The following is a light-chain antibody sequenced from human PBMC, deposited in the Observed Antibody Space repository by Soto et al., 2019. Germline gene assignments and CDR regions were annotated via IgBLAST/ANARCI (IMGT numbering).Light chain of an antibody. CDR3: GSWDSSLSAYV. CDR1: SSDVGGYNL. Sequence: QSVLTQPPSASGSPGQSVTISCTGTSSDVGGYNLVSWYQQLPGTAPKLLIYDDNKRPSGIPDRFSGSKSGTSATLGITGFQTGDEADYYCGSWDSSLSAYVFGTGTKLTVL. V-gene: IGLV1-51*01. J-gene: IGLJ1*01. CDR2: DDN.